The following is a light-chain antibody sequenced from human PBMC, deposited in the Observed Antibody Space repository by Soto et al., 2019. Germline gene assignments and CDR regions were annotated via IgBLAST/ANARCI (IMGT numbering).Light chain of an antibody. CDR2: GAS. Sequence: EIVMTQSPATLSVSPGERATLSCRASQSVSSNLAWYQQKPGQAPRLLIYGASARATGIPARFSGSGSGTEFTLTISSLQSEDFAIYYCQHYNNWPPWTFGXG. CDR3: QHYNNWPPWT. V-gene: IGKV3-15*01. CDR1: QSVSSN. J-gene: IGKJ1*01.